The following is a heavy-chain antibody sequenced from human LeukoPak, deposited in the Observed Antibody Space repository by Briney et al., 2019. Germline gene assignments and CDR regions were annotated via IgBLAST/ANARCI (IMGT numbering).Heavy chain of an antibody. D-gene: IGHD3-10*01. V-gene: IGHV4-4*07. J-gene: IGHJ4*02. CDR1: GGSISSYY. Sequence: SETLSLTCTVSGGSISSYYWSWIRQPAGEGLEWIGRIYTSGSTNYNPSLKSRVTMSVDTSKNQFSLKLSSVTAADTAVYYCAREVSVRGYPHQDYWGQGTLVTVSS. CDR3: AREVSVRGYPHQDY. CDR2: IYTSGST.